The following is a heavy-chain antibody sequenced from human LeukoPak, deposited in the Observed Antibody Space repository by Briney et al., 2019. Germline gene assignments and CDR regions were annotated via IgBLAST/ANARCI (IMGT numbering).Heavy chain of an antibody. Sequence: SETLSLTCVVSGDSIRNDYWWNWIRQPPGKGLEWIGEINHSGSTNYNPSLKSRVTISVDTSKNQFSLKLSSVTAADTAVYYCARGPITIFGVVIIHRAFDIWGQGTMVTVSS. V-gene: IGHV4-4*02. CDR2: INHSGST. CDR1: GDSIRNDYW. CDR3: ARGPITIFGVVIIHRAFDI. J-gene: IGHJ3*02. D-gene: IGHD3-3*01.